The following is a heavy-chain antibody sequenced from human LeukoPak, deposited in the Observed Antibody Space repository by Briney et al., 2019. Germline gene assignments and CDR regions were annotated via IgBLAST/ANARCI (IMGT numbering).Heavy chain of an antibody. D-gene: IGHD5-18*01. V-gene: IGHV1-69*13. Sequence: SVKVSCKASGGTLRSYAISWVRQASGQGLEWMGGIIPIFGTANYAQKFQGRVTITADESTSTAYMELSSLRSEDTAVYYCARDQGYRYGYGDFDYWGQGTLVTVSS. CDR3: ARDQGYRYGYGDFDY. J-gene: IGHJ4*02. CDR2: IIPIFGTA. CDR1: GGTLRSYA.